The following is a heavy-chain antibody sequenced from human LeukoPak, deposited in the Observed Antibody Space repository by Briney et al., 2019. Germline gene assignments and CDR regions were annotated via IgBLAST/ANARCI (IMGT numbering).Heavy chain of an antibody. Sequence: GGSLRLSCEASGFTFSGNWMHWVRQAPGKGLVWVSRINGDGRATYYADSLKGRFTISRDNAKNTVYLQMNSLGAEDTAVYNCASDGGEYSSSLGACWGQGTLVTVSS. D-gene: IGHD6-6*01. V-gene: IGHV3-74*01. CDR2: INGDGRAT. J-gene: IGHJ4*02. CDR1: GFTFSGNW. CDR3: ASDGGEYSSSLGAC.